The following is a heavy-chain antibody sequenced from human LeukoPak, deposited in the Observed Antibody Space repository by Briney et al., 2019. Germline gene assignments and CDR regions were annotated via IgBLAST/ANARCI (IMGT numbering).Heavy chain of an antibody. Sequence: PSETLSLTCTVSGGSISSYYWSWIRQPPGKGLEWIGYIYYSGTTIYNPSLKSRLTISLDTSKNQFSLNLSSVTAADTAVYYCASGFMANLEWLLSAWGQGTLVTVSS. V-gene: IGHV4-59*08. CDR2: IYYSGTT. J-gene: IGHJ5*02. CDR1: GGSISSYY. CDR3: ASGFMANLEWLLSA. D-gene: IGHD3-3*01.